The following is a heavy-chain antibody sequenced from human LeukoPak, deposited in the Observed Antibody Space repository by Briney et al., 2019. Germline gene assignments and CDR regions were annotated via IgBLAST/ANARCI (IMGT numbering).Heavy chain of an antibody. D-gene: IGHD6-19*01. CDR2: ISGSGGDT. V-gene: IGHV3-23*01. Sequence: GGSLRLSCGASGFSFSTDAMTCVRQAPGKGLQWVSAISGSGGDTYYEDYVKGRFTISRDNSKNMMYLQMNSLRAEDTAVYYCARDSRGWSKNYWGQGTLVTVSS. CDR1: GFSFSTDA. J-gene: IGHJ4*02. CDR3: ARDSRGWSKNY.